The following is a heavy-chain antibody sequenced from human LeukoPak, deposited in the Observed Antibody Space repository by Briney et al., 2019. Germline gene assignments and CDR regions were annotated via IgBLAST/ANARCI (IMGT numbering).Heavy chain of an antibody. D-gene: IGHD7-27*01. CDR2: ISNSGSSI. V-gene: IGHV3-48*03. Sequence: GGSLRLSCAASGFNVSSYEMNWVRQAPGKGLEWVSYISNSGSSIYYADSVKGRFTTSRDNAKSSLYLQMNSLRAEDTAVYYCGRGHWGLDYWGQGALVTVSS. CDR1: GFNVSSYE. CDR3: GRGHWGLDY. J-gene: IGHJ4*02.